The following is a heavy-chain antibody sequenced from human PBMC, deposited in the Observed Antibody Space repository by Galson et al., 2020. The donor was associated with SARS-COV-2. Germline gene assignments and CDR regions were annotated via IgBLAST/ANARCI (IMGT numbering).Heavy chain of an antibody. CDR3: AKIEADYYDSSGYYPHIFDY. Sequence: WGTLRLSCAASGFTFSSYAMSWVRQAPGKGLEWVAAISGSGGSTYYAYSVKGRFTISRDNSKNTLYLQMNSPRAEDTAVYYCAKIEADYYDSSGYYPHIFDYWGQGTLVTVSS. D-gene: IGHD3-22*01. V-gene: IGHV3-23*01. CDR1: GFTFSSYA. CDR2: ISGSGGST. J-gene: IGHJ4*02.